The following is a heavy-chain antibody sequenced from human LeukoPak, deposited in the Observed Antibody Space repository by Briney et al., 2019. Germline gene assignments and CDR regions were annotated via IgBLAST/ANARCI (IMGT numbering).Heavy chain of an antibody. Sequence: SETLSLTCAVYGGSFSGYYWSWIRQPPGKGLEWIGEINHSGSTNYNPSLKSRVSISVETSKNQFSLKLSSVTATDTAVYYCARSGSGMGFTFGGVINYWGQGTLVTVSS. J-gene: IGHJ4*02. D-gene: IGHD3-16*01. CDR1: GGSFSGYY. CDR2: INHSGST. V-gene: IGHV4-34*01. CDR3: ARSGSGMGFTFGGVINY.